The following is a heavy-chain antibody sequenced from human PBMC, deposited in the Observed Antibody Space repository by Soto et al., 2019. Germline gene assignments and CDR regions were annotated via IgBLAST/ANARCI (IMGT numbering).Heavy chain of an antibody. CDR1: GFTFRTYG. CDR3: ARGRVDGGELDL. J-gene: IGHJ4*02. CDR2: IWYDASNK. Sequence: VQLVESGGGVVQPGRSLRLSCAASGFTFRTYGMYWVRQAPGKGLEWVAVIWYDASNKYYADSVKGRFTISRDNSENTLYLQMNSLRAEDTAVYYCARGRVDGGELDLWGQGTLVTLSS. D-gene: IGHD1-26*01. V-gene: IGHV3-33*01.